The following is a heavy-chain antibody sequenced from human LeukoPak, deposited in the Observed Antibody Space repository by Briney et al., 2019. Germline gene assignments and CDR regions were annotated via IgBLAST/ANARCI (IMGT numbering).Heavy chain of an antibody. CDR3: ARHDSSGWYFPGSSSWFDP. Sequence: TLSLICSVSGGSISSGSYYWSWIRQPAGKGLEWIGRIYTSGSTNYNPSLKSRVTISVDTSKNQFSLKLSSVTAADTAVYYCARHDSSGWYFPGSSSWFDPWGQGTLVTVSS. CDR2: IYTSGST. D-gene: IGHD6-19*01. J-gene: IGHJ5*02. V-gene: IGHV4-61*02. CDR1: GGSISSGSYY.